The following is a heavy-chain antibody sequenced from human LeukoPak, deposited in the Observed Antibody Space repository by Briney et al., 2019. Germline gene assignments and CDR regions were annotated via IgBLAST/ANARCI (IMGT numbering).Heavy chain of an antibody. Sequence: GGSLRLSCAASGFTFSSYAMSWVRQAPGKGLEWVSAISGSGGSTYYADSVKGRFTISRDNSKNTLYLQMNSLRAEDTAVYYCARAPMLYYIDYYYYGMDVWGQGTTVTVS. D-gene: IGHD3-16*02. CDR3: ARAPMLYYIDYYYYGMDV. V-gene: IGHV3-23*01. CDR1: GFTFSSYA. J-gene: IGHJ6*02. CDR2: ISGSGGST.